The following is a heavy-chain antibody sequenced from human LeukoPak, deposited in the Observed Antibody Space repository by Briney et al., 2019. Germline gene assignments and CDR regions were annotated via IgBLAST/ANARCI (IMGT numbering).Heavy chain of an antibody. D-gene: IGHD3-9*01. CDR3: ARNPPAEDILTGYWTDY. CDR1: GGSISSSSYY. J-gene: IGHJ4*02. V-gene: IGHV4-39*07. Sequence: SETLSLTCTVSGGSISSSSYYWGWIRQPPGKGLEWIGSIYYSGSTYYNPSLKSRVTISVDTSKNQFSLKLSSVTAADTAVYYCARNPPAEDILTGYWTDYWGQGTLVTVSS. CDR2: IYYSGST.